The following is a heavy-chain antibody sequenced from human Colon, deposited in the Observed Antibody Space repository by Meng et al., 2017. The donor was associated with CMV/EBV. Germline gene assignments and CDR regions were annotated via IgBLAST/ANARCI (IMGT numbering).Heavy chain of an antibody. J-gene: IGHJ4*02. V-gene: IGHV2-5*02. D-gene: IGHD6-6*01. CDR3: AHRFLRDSSSSLHFDS. CDR1: GFSLSTNGVT. CDR2: IYWDDDK. Sequence: QITLKESGPTLGKPTQTLTLTCTFSGFSLSTNGVTVGWIRQPPGKALEWLALIYWDDDKRYSPSLKSRLTITKDTSKNQVVLTMINMDPVDTATYYCAHRFLRDSSSSLHFDSWGQGTLVTVSS.